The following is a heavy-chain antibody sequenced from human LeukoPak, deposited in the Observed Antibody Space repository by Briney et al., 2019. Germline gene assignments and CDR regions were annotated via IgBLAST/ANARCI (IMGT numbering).Heavy chain of an antibody. CDR3: AKDVSVALPDFDY. CDR1: GFTVSSNY. D-gene: IGHD6-19*01. CDR2: ISGSGGST. V-gene: IGHV3-23*01. J-gene: IGHJ4*02. Sequence: PGGSLRLSCAASGFTVSSNYMSWVRQAPGKGLEWVSAISGSGGSTYYADSVKGRFTISRDNSKNTLYLQMNSLRAEDTAVYYCAKDVSVALPDFDYWGQGTLVTVSS.